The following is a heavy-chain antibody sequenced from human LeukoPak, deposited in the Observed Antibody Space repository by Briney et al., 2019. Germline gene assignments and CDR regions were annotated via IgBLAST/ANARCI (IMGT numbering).Heavy chain of an antibody. J-gene: IGHJ4*02. CDR3: ARASSSGYCSSTSCFYFDY. D-gene: IGHD2-2*01. CDR2: IRYDGSNK. CDR1: GFTFSSYG. V-gene: IGHV3-30*02. Sequence: GGSLRLSCAASGFTFSSYGMHWVRQAPGKGLEWVAFIRYDGSNKYYADSVKGRFTISRDNSKNTLYLQMNSLRAEDTAVYYCARASSSGYCSSTSCFYFDYWGQGTLVTVSS.